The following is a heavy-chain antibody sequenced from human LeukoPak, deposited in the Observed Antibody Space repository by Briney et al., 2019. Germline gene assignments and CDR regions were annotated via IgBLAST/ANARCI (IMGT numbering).Heavy chain of an antibody. V-gene: IGHV3-21*01. D-gene: IGHD6-19*01. J-gene: IGHJ4*02. Sequence: GGSLRLSCAASGFTFSTYSMNWVRQAPGKGLEWVSSISSSTYYIYYTDSVKGRFTISRDNAKNSLYLQMNSLRAEDTAVYYCAKPRGGMAGLFDYWGQGTLVTVSS. CDR3: AKPRGGMAGLFDY. CDR2: ISSSTYYI. CDR1: GFTFSTYS.